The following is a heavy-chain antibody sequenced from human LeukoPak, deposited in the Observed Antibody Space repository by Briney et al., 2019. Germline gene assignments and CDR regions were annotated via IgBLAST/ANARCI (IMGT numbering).Heavy chain of an antibody. CDR3: AIISYDY. Sequence: GWSLRLSCAASGFTFSNYAISWVRQAPGKGLEWVSSISDSGGSTYYADSVKGRFTISRDNSKNTLYLQMNSLRAEDTAVYYCAIISYDYWGQGTLVTVSS. CDR1: GFTFSNYA. J-gene: IGHJ4*02. V-gene: IGHV3-23*01. CDR2: ISDSGGST. D-gene: IGHD3-3*02.